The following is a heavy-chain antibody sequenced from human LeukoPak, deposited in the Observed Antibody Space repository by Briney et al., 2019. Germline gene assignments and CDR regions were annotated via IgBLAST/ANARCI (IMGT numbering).Heavy chain of an antibody. CDR1: GGSISSYY. CDR2: IYYSGST. CDR3: ARDRVRYFDWSNWFDP. Sequence: SETLSLTCTVSGGSISSYYWSWIWQPPGKGLEWIGYIYYSGSTNYNPSLKSRVTISVDTSKNQFSLKLSSVTAADTAVYYCARDRVRYFDWSNWFDPWGQGTLVTVSS. J-gene: IGHJ5*02. D-gene: IGHD3-9*01. V-gene: IGHV4-59*12.